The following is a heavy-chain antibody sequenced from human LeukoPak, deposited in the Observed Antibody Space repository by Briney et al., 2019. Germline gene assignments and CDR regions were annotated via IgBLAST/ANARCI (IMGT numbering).Heavy chain of an antibody. J-gene: IGHJ4*02. D-gene: IGHD2-2*03. Sequence: ASVKVSCKASGYTFTSYGISWVRQAPGQGLELMGWFSAYHGNTNYAQKLQGRVTMTKDTCTSTAYLELRSLRSDDTAVYYCARDMDIVVVPAAMDYWGQGTLVTVSS. V-gene: IGHV1-18*01. CDR3: ARDMDIVVVPAAMDY. CDR1: GYTFTSYG. CDR2: FSAYHGNT.